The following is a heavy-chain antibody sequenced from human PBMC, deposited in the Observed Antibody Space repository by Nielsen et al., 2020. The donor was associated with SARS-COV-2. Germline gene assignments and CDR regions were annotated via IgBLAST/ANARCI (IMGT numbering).Heavy chain of an antibody. D-gene: IGHD1-26*01. Sequence: GESLKISCTASGFTFTAYWMHWVRQAPGKGLTGVSHINLEGTGTSYADSVKGRFTISRDNAKNTVYLQMNSLRAEDTAVYYCARDGVVGSTNTFDVWGQGTVVTVSS. CDR3: ARDGVVGSTNTFDV. CDR2: INLEGTGT. J-gene: IGHJ3*01. CDR1: GFTFTAYW. V-gene: IGHV3-74*01.